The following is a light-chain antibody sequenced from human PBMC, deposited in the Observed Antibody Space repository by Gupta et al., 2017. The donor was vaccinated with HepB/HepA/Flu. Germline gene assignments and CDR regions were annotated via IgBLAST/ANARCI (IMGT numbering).Light chain of an antibody. CDR2: DVN. Sequence: QSALTQPRSVSGSPGQSVTISCPGTNSDVGGYNYVSWYQQHPGKVPKLMIYDVNKRPSGVPGRFSGSKSGNTASLTISGLQAEDEADYYCCSYAGTYGFVIFGGGTKLTVL. CDR3: CSYAGTYGFVI. J-gene: IGLJ2*01. CDR1: NSDVGGYNY. V-gene: IGLV2-11*01.